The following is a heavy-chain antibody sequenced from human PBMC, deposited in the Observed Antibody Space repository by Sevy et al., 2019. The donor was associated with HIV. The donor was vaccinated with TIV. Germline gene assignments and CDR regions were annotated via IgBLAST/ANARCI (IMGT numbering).Heavy chain of an antibody. V-gene: IGHV3-9*01. Sequence: GGSLRLSCAASGFPFNDHALHWVRQVPGKGLEWVSGISWNSRNVGYADSVKGRFTISRDNANHFLYLEMNSLRPEDTAFYYCAKDINRGCDGINCYPYYYYFYGLDVWDQGTTVTVSS. CDR3: AKDINRGCDGINCYPYYYYFYGLDV. D-gene: IGHD2-21*01. CDR1: GFPFNDHA. CDR2: ISWNSRNV. J-gene: IGHJ6*02.